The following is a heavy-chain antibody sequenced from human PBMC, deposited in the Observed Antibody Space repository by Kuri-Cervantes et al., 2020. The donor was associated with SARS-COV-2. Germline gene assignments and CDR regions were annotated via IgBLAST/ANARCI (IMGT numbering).Heavy chain of an antibody. CDR1: GGSISSYY. CDR2: IYTSGST. V-gene: IGHV4-4*07. Sequence: GSLRLSCTVSGGSISSYYWSWIRQPAGKGLEWIGRIYTSGSTNYNPSLKSRVTISVDTSKNQFSLKLSSVTAADTAVYYCARDWALWFGELFGDFFYFDYWGQGTLVTVSS. J-gene: IGHJ4*02. D-gene: IGHD3-10*01. CDR3: ARDWALWFGELFGDFFYFDY.